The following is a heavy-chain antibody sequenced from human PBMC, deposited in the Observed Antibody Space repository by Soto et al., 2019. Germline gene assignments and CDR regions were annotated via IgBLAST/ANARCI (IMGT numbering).Heavy chain of an antibody. Sequence: ASVKVSCKASGYTFTSYVINSVLQATRQGLEWMGWMNPNSGNTGYAQKFQGRVTMTRNTSISTAYMELSSLRSEDMAVYYCARSGYSGYVTSDYWGKGTLVTVSS. D-gene: IGHD5-12*01. J-gene: IGHJ4*02. CDR3: ARSGYSGYVTSDY. CDR1: GYTFTSYV. V-gene: IGHV1-8*01. CDR2: MNPNSGNT.